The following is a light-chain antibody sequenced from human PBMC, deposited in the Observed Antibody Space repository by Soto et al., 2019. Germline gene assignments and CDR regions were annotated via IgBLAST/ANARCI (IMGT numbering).Light chain of an antibody. V-gene: IGKV3-20*01. J-gene: IGKJ5*01. CDR2: HAS. CDR1: QVLSINY. Sequence: PATLSLSPGERATLSCRASQVLSINYLAWYQHKPGQAPSLLIYHASSRAAGIPDRFSGSGSGADFTLTISRLEPEDFAVYYCQQYVNSPGTFGQGTRLEIK. CDR3: QQYVNSPGT.